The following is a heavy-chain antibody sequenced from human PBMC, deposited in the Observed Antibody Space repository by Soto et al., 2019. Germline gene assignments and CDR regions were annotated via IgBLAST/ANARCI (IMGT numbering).Heavy chain of an antibody. V-gene: IGHV3-30*18. CDR3: AKGGRQWLVTSDFNY. Sequence: VQLVESGGGVVQPGRSLRLSCAASGFTFSDYAMHWVRQAPGKGLEWVAVVSHDGRNTHYADSVKGRFTISRDSSKNPVSLDMTVLGAEDTAVYYCAKGGRQWLVTSDFNYCGQGALVTVSS. D-gene: IGHD6-19*01. J-gene: IGHJ4*02. CDR2: VSHDGRNT. CDR1: GFTFSDYA.